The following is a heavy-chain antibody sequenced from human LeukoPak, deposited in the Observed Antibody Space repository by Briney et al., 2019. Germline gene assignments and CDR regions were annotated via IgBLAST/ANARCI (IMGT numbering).Heavy chain of an antibody. CDR2: IKRTTAGRTT. D-gene: IGHD3-3*01. Sequence: GGSLSLSCAASGFTFSSNAMSWVRQAPGKGRAWVGRIKRTTAGRTTDYAAPVKGRFTISRDDSRATLYLQMNSLKTEDTAVYYCTTDRVLRFLVDYWGQGTLVTVSS. CDR1: GFTFSSNA. CDR3: TTDRVLRFLVDY. V-gene: IGHV3-15*01. J-gene: IGHJ4*02.